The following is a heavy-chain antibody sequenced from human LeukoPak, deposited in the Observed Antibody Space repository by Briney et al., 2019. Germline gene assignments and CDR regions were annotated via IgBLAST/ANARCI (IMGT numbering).Heavy chain of an antibody. CDR2: IRYDGSNK. J-gene: IGHJ4*02. Sequence: GGSLRLSCAASGFTFSSYGMHWVRQAPGKGLGWVAFIRYDGSNKYYADSVKGRFTISRDNSKNTLYLQMNSLRAEDTAVYYCARGAGVVPAADDYWGQGTLVTVSS. CDR3: ARGAGVVPAADDY. CDR1: GFTFSSYG. D-gene: IGHD2-2*01. V-gene: IGHV3-30*02.